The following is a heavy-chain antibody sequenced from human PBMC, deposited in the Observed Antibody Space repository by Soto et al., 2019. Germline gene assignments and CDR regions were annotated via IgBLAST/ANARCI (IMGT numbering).Heavy chain of an antibody. J-gene: IGHJ4*02. CDR2: IYYTGST. CDR3: ATSLVTSRTRVDY. V-gene: IGHV4-31*03. CDR1: GGSIYTGGCY. D-gene: IGHD1-26*01. Sequence: SETLSLTCTVSGGSIYTGGCYWSWIRQLPGKGLEWLGYIYYTGSTQYTPSLKSRLTISTDTSDNQFSLRLTSVTAADTAVYYCATSLVTSRTRVDYWGQGTLVTVSS.